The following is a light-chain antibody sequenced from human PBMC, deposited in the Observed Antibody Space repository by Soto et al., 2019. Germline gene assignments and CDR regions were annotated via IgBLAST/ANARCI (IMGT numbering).Light chain of an antibody. V-gene: IGKV1-5*03. J-gene: IGKJ4*01. CDR2: KAS. CDR3: QQYDSFLR. Sequence: DIQMTQSPSTLSASVGDRAIITCRASQSISTWVAWSQQKPGKTPKLLISKASSLESGVPSRCSGSGSGTEFTLTISSLQPDDFATYYCQQYDSFLRFGGGTKVEIK. CDR1: QSISTW.